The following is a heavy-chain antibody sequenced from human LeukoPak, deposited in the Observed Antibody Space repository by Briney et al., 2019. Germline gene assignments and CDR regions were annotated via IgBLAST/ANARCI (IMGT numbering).Heavy chain of an antibody. CDR2: ISWNSGSI. CDR1: GFTFDDYA. Sequence: GRSLRLSCAASGFTFDDYAMHWVRQAPRKGLEWVSGISWNSGSIGYADSVKGRFTISRDNAKNSLYLQMNSLRAEDTAVYYCARDRGSGPRDAFDIWGQGTMVTVSS. CDR3: ARDRGSGPRDAFDI. D-gene: IGHD3-16*01. V-gene: IGHV3-9*01. J-gene: IGHJ3*02.